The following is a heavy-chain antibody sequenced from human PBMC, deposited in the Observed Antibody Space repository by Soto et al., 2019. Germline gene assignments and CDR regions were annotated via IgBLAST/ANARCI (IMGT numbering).Heavy chain of an antibody. CDR3: AKDLPQVVAATSNYYYYGMDV. Sequence: GGSLRLSCAASGFTFSSYGMHWVRQAPGKGLEWVAVISYDGSNKYYADSVKGRFTISRDNSKNTLYLQMNSLRAEDTAVYYCAKDLPQVVAATSNYYYYGMDVWGQGTTVTVSS. CDR2: ISYDGSNK. D-gene: IGHD2-15*01. J-gene: IGHJ6*02. CDR1: GFTFSSYG. V-gene: IGHV3-30*18.